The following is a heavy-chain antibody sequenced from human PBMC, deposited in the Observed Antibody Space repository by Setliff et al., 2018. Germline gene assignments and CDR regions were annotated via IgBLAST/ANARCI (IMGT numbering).Heavy chain of an antibody. V-gene: IGHV4-59*01. D-gene: IGHD6-13*01. CDR1: GGSISSYY. J-gene: IGHJ6*02. CDR2: IYYSGST. Sequence: NPSETLSLTCTVSGGSISSYYWSWIRQPPGKGLERIGYIYYSGSTNYNPSLKSRVTISVDTSKNQFSLKLSSVTAADTAVYYCARDEGSSYFYGMDVWGQGTTVTVSS. CDR3: ARDEGSSYFYGMDV.